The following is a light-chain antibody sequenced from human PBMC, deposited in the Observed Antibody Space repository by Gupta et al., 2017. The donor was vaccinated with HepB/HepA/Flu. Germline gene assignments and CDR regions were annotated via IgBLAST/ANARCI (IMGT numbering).Light chain of an antibody. V-gene: IGLV1-44*01. J-gene: IGLJ3*02. Sequence: QSVLTQPPSSSGTPGQRVDISCSGSSSTIGSNTVNWYQHLPGTAPQLLIFSNNPRPSGVPDRFSGSQSGTSGSLAISGLQSEDEAEYYCAAWDDRLNCRVFGGGNKLTVL. CDR1: SSTIGSNT. CDR3: AAWDDRLNCRV. CDR2: SNN.